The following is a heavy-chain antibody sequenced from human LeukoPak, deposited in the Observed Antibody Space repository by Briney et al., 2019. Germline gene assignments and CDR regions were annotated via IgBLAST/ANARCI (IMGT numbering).Heavy chain of an antibody. D-gene: IGHD5-12*01. CDR3: ARSYSGYDEEDY. J-gene: IGHJ4*02. CDR2: ISAYNGNT. CDR1: GYTFTNYG. Sequence: ASVKVSCKASGYTFTNYGITWGRQAPGQGLEWMGWISAYNGNTYYAQKLQGRVTMTTDTSTSTAYMELRSLRSDDTAVYYCARSYSGYDEEDYWGQGTLVTVSS. V-gene: IGHV1-18*04.